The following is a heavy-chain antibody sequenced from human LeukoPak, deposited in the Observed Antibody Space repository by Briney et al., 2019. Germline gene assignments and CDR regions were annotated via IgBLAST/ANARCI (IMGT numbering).Heavy chain of an antibody. V-gene: IGHV1-46*01. CDR3: HIWLLSVVSADY. J-gene: IGHJ4*02. D-gene: IGHD3-3*01. Sequence: GASVNVSCKASGYTLTSFHMHWVRQAPGQGLEWMGIINPSGGRTTYAQKFQGRVTMTRDTSTSTVYMELSSLRSEDTAVYYCHIWLLSVVSADYWGQGTLVTVSS. CDR1: GYTLTSFH. CDR2: INPSGGRT.